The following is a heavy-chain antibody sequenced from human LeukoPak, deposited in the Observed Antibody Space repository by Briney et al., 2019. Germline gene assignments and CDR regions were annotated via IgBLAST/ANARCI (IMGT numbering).Heavy chain of an antibody. CDR2: ISGSGGST. Sequence: PGGSLRLSCPASGFTFSSYAMSWVRQAPGKGLEWVSAISGSGGSTYYADSVKGRFTISRDNSKNTLYLQMNSLRAEDTAVYYCAKDPHYGDYVGYWGQGTLVTVSS. J-gene: IGHJ4*02. D-gene: IGHD4-17*01. CDR1: GFTFSSYA. V-gene: IGHV3-23*01. CDR3: AKDPHYGDYVGY.